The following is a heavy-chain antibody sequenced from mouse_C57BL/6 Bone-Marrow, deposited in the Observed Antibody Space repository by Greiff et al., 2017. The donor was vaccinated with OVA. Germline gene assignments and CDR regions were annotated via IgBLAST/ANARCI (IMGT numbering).Heavy chain of an antibody. CDR3: TSCDYDGGVFDY. J-gene: IGHJ2*01. CDR2: IDPEDGDT. Sequence: DVQLVESGAELVRPGASVKLSCTASGFNITDYYMHWVKQRPEQGLEWIGRIDPEDGDTEYAPKFQGKATMTADTSSNTAYLQLSSLTSEDTAVDYCTSCDYDGGVFDYWGQGTTLTVSS. CDR1: GFNITDYY. V-gene: IGHV14-1*01. D-gene: IGHD2-4*01.